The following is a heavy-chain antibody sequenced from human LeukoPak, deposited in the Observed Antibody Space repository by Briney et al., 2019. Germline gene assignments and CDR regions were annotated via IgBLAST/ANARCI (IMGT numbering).Heavy chain of an antibody. V-gene: IGHV3-23*01. J-gene: IGHJ5*02. D-gene: IGHD6-13*01. Sequence: GGSLRLSCAASGFTFSSYVMSWVRQPPGKGLEWVSGISSSGGSTYYAGSVKGRFTLSRDNSKNTLYLQMDNLRADDTAVYYCAKERGTGYSSSWYSWFDPWGQGTLVTVSS. CDR3: AKERGTGYSSSWYSWFDP. CDR1: GFTFSSYV. CDR2: ISSSGGST.